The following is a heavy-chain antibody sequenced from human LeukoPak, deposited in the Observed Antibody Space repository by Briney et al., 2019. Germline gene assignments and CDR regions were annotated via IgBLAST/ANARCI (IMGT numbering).Heavy chain of an antibody. V-gene: IGHV3-7*01. Sequence: GGSLRLSCAASGFTFSSYAMSWVRQAPGKGLEWVANIKQDGSETYYVDSVKGRFTISRDNAKNSLYLQMSSLRAEDTAVYYCARVSHSGSYYFYYYGMDVWGQGTTVTVSS. CDR1: GFTFSSYA. CDR3: ARVSHSGSYYFYYYGMDV. D-gene: IGHD3-10*01. CDR2: IKQDGSET. J-gene: IGHJ6*02.